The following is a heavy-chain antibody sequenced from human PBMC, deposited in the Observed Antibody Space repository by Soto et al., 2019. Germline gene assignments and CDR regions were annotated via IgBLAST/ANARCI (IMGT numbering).Heavy chain of an antibody. CDR3: AKTVYYGSGSYCFDY. D-gene: IGHD3-10*01. J-gene: IGHJ4*02. CDR2: IIGSGGST. V-gene: IGHV3-23*01. Sequence: EVQLLESGGGLVQPGGSLRLSCAASGFMFSTHVMTWVRQAPGKGPEWVADIIGSGGSTYYADSVRGRFTISRDNSKNTLYLQLNLLRAEDTALYYCAKTVYYGSGSYCFDYWGQGTLVTVSS. CDR1: GFMFSTHV.